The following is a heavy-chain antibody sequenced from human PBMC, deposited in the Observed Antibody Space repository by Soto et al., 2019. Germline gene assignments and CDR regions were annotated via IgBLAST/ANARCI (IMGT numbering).Heavy chain of an antibody. J-gene: IGHJ6*03. V-gene: IGHV3-33*01. D-gene: IGHD3-9*01. CDR2: IWYDGSNK. Sequence: QVQLVESGGGVVQPGRSLRLSCAASGFTFSSYGMHWVRQAPGKGLEWVAVIWYDGSNKYYADSVKGRFTISRDNSKNTLYLQINILISYYTSFYYYTIFLYNLFFTSYDTAYYMDVWGKGTTVTVSS. CDR3: TIFLYNLFFTSYDTAYYMDV. CDR1: GFTFSSYG.